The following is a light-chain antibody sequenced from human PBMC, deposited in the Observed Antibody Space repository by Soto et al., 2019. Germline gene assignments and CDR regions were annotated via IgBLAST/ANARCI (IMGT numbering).Light chain of an antibody. V-gene: IGKV1-39*01. CDR3: QQSDSTPYT. Sequence: DIQLTQSPSSLSASVGDRVXITCRAIQTISTYLNWYQQKPGKAPRLLIYDASSLLSGVPSRFSGSGSGTDFTLTIASLQPEDFSTYYCQQSDSTPYTFGQGTKVDIK. CDR2: DAS. CDR1: QTISTY. J-gene: IGKJ2*01.